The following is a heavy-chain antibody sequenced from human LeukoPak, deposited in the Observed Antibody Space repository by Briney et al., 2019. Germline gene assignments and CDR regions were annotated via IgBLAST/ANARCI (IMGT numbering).Heavy chain of an antibody. CDR2: IFYSGST. D-gene: IGHD5-12*01. CDR1: GGSISSSSFY. Sequence: SETLSLTCTVSGGSISSSSFYWDWIRQPPGKGLEWIGTIFYSGSTYYNPSLKSRITISVDTSRNQFSLKLSSVTAADTAVYYCARHSRSGYSDYESAFDIWGQGTMVIVSS. CDR3: ARHSRSGYSDYESAFDI. V-gene: IGHV4-39*01. J-gene: IGHJ3*02.